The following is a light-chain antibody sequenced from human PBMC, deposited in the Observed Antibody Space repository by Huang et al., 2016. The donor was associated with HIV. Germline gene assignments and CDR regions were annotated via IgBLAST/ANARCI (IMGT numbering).Light chain of an antibody. CDR3: QQYHSSPVT. J-gene: IGKJ5*01. Sequence: IVLTQSPGTLSVSPGERAALSCRASQSISRSYLVWYQQKPGQAPRLLIYGASSRATGIPDRFSDSGSGRDFTRTVSGLEPEDFAVYFCQQYHSSPVTFGQGTRLEIK. CDR1: QSISRSY. V-gene: IGKV3-20*01. CDR2: GAS.